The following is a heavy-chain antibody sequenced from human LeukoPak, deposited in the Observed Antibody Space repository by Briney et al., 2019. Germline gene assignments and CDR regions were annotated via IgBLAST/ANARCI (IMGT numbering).Heavy chain of an antibody. CDR2: INPNSGGT. CDR1: GYTFTGYY. D-gene: IGHD3-22*01. V-gene: IGHV1-2*02. J-gene: IGHJ4*02. CDR3: ARGIYYDSSRGTDY. Sequence: ASVKVSCKASGYTFTGYYMHWVRQAPGQGLEWMGWINPNSGGTNYAQKFQGRVTITRDTSASTAYMELSSLRSEDTAVYYCARGIYYDSSRGTDYWGQGTLVTVSS.